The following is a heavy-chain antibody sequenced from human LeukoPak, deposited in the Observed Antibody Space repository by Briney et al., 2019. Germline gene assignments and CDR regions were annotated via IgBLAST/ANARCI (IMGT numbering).Heavy chain of an antibody. Sequence: GGSLRLSCAAFGFIFSNYGMHWVRQAPGKGLEWVAVIWYDGSKKDYADSVKGRFTISRDNSQNTLYLQMNSLRAEDTAVYYCARDISSWYFDLWGRGTLVTVSS. CDR3: ARDISSWYFDL. CDR2: IWYDGSKK. J-gene: IGHJ2*01. CDR1: GFIFSNYG. V-gene: IGHV3-33*01. D-gene: IGHD3-16*02.